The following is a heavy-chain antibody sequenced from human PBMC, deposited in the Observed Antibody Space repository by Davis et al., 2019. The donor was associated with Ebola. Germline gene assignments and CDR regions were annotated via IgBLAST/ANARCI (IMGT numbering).Heavy chain of an antibody. Sequence: GESLKISCAASGFTFSSYGMHWVRQAPGKGLEWVSYISSSSSTIYYADSVKGRFTISRDNAKNSLYLQMNSLRDEDTAVYYCARDGKYSSSTDYYYGMDVWGQGTTVTVSS. V-gene: IGHV3-48*02. CDR2: ISSSSSTI. CDR1: GFTFSSYG. CDR3: ARDGKYSSSTDYYYGMDV. D-gene: IGHD6-6*01. J-gene: IGHJ6*02.